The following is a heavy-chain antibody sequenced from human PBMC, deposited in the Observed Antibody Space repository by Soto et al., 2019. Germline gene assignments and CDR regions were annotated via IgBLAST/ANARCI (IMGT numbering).Heavy chain of an antibody. J-gene: IGHJ4*02. D-gene: IGHD6-19*01. Sequence: GGSLRLSCAGSGFTFSAFSMNWVRQAPGKGLEWVSAISGSGGSTYYADSVKGRFTISRDNSKNTLYLQMNSLRAEDTAVYYCAKFPPIIAVADHWGQGTLVTVSS. CDR3: AKFPPIIAVADH. CDR1: GFTFSAFS. CDR2: ISGSGGST. V-gene: IGHV3-23*01.